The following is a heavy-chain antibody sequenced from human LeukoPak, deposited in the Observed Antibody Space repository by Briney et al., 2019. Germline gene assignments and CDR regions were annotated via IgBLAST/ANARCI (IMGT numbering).Heavy chain of an antibody. J-gene: IGHJ4*02. Sequence: PGGSLRLSCAASGFTLRNYAMSWVRQAPGEGLEWVSAISGSGDTTNYADSVKGRFTISADNSKNTLYLQMNSLRVEDTAVYYCTTCTGGSCYSDYWGQGTLVTVSS. CDR1: GFTLRNYA. CDR2: ISGSGDTT. V-gene: IGHV3-23*01. D-gene: IGHD2-15*01. CDR3: TTCTGGSCYSDY.